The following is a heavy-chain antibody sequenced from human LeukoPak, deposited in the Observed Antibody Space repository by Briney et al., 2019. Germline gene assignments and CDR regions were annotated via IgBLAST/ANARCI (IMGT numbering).Heavy chain of an antibody. CDR2: IAYDGSST. D-gene: IGHD2-21*02. V-gene: IGHV3-30*04. CDR1: GFTFSNYA. CDR3: ARGASTAAKYGMDV. J-gene: IGHJ6*02. Sequence: GSLRLSCAASGFTFSNYAIHCVRQAPGKGLEWVAVIAYDGSSTVYADSVKGRLTISRDNSKNTLYLQMNSLRTEDTAVYYCARGASTAAKYGMDVWGRGTAVPVSS.